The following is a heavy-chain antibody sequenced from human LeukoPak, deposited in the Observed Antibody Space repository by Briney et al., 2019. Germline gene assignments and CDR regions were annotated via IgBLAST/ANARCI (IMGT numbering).Heavy chain of an antibody. CDR1: GFIFSNYW. D-gene: IGHD7-27*01. CDR3: ARGLFGASVGTDT. V-gene: IGHV3-74*01. Sequence: AGGSLRLSCAASGFIFSNYWMYWVRQAPGRGLVWVSRFNEDGRSTYYSDSVKGRFGMCGDHAESPLYLEMTGLRADDTAVYYCARGLFGASVGTDTWGQGTLVTVSS. J-gene: IGHJ5*02. CDR2: FNEDGRST.